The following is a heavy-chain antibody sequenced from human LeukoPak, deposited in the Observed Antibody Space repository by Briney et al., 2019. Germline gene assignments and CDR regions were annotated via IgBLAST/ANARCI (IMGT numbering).Heavy chain of an antibody. CDR1: GFTFSSYW. D-gene: IGHD6-19*01. V-gene: IGHV3-74*01. CDR2: INSDGSIT. J-gene: IGHJ4*02. CDR3: GSAVAPAY. Sequence: GGSLRLSCAASGFTFSSYWMHWVRQSPGKGLVWVSHINSDGSITNYADSVRGRFTISRDNARNTLYLQMNSLRAEDTAVYYCGSAVAPAYWGQGTLVTVSS.